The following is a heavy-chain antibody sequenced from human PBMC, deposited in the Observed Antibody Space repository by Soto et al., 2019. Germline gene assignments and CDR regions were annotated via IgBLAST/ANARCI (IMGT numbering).Heavy chain of an antibody. CDR1: GYTFTSYG. Sequence: QVRLVQSGAEVKKPGASVKVSCKASGYTFTSYGISWVRQAPGQGLEWMGWISAYNGKTNYAQKPQGRVTMTTDTSTSTAYMELRGLRSDDTAVYYCARDSSEGYDFWSGHNYWGQGTLVTVSS. J-gene: IGHJ4*02. CDR3: ARDSSEGYDFWSGHNY. D-gene: IGHD3-3*01. V-gene: IGHV1-18*04. CDR2: ISAYNGKT.